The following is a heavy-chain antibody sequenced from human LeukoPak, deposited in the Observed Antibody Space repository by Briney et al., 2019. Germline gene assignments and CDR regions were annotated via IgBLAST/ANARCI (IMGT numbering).Heavy chain of an antibody. Sequence: GGSLRLSCAASGFTFSSYEMNWVRQAPGKGLDWVSYISSSGSTIYYADSVKGRFTISRDNAKNSLYLQMNSLRAEDTPVYYSARAPRHYYDSSGYVDYWGQGTLVTVSS. V-gene: IGHV3-48*03. J-gene: IGHJ4*02. CDR1: GFTFSSYE. CDR2: ISSSGSTI. CDR3: ARAPRHYYDSSGYVDY. D-gene: IGHD3-22*01.